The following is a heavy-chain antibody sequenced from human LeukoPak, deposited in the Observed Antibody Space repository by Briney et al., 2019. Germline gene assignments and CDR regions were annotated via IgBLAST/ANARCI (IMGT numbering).Heavy chain of an antibody. CDR2: SRNKAKSYTT. D-gene: IGHD3-22*01. J-gene: IGHJ4*02. Sequence: GGSLRLSCAASGFTFSDHYIDRVRQAPGKGLEWVGRSRNKAKSYTTEYAASVKGRFTISRDDSKNSLDLQMNSLKIEDTAVYYCARANRYGSSAYCFDYWGQGTLVTVSS. CDR3: ARANRYGSSAYCFDY. V-gene: IGHV3-72*01. CDR1: GFTFSDHY.